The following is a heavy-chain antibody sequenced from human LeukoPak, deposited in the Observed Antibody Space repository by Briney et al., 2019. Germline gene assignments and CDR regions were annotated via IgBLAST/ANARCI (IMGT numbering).Heavy chain of an antibody. CDR3: ARHPGAVARPMGVPGGRFTMDV. CDR2: INPSGGST. V-gene: IGHV1-46*01. Sequence: GASVKVSCKASGYTFTTYDVHWVRQAPGQGLEWMGIINPSGGSTSYPRDFQGRVTMTSDTSTSTVFMELSSLRSDDTAIYYCARHPGAVARPMGVPGGRFTMDVWGQGTTVIVSS. D-gene: IGHD6-19*01. J-gene: IGHJ6*02. CDR1: GYTFTTYD.